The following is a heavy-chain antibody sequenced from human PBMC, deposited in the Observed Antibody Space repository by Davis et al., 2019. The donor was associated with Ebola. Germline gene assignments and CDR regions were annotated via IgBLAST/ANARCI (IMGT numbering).Heavy chain of an antibody. V-gene: IGHV3-11*04. CDR1: GFSFSDYY. CDR3: AREEYDYWSGYQGYFDH. CDR2: IPTGGSPI. J-gene: IGHJ4*02. D-gene: IGHD3-3*01. Sequence: GESLKISCVASGFSFSDYYMTWIRQAPGKGLEWISYIPTGGSPIYYADSVKGRFTISRDSAKNSLYLQMDSLRAEDTAIYYCAREEYDYWSGYQGYFDHWGQGILVSVSS.